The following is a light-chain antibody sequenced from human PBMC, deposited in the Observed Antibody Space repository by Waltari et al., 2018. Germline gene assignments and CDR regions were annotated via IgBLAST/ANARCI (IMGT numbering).Light chain of an antibody. CDR1: QDISPS. CDR3: QKYNSAPWT. Sequence: DIQMTQSPSSLSASVGDRVTITCRASQDISPSLAWYQQKPGKVPKVLIFAISTLQSGVPSRFSGSGSGTDFTLTISSLQPEDVATYYCQKYNSAPWTFGQGTRVEIK. CDR2: AIS. J-gene: IGKJ1*01. V-gene: IGKV1-27*01.